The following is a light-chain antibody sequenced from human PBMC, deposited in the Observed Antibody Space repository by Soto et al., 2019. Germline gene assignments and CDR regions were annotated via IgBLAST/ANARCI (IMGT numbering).Light chain of an antibody. CDR1: SSDVGTYND. CDR2: EVS. CDR3: CSYAGSNRVV. V-gene: IGLV2-8*01. J-gene: IGLJ3*02. Sequence: QSALTQPPSASGSPGQSVTISCTGTSSDVGTYNDVSWYQQYPGKAPKLMIYEVSKRPSGVPDRFSASKSGNTASLTVSGLQAEDEADYYCCSYAGSNRVVFGGGTKLTVL.